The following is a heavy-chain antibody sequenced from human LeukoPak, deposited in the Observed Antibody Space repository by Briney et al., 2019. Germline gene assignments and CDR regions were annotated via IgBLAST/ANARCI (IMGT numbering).Heavy chain of an antibody. J-gene: IGHJ5*02. CDR1: GFTFSSHW. V-gene: IGHV3-74*01. CDR2: INTDGSST. Sequence: TGGSLRLSCAASGFTFSSHWMHWVRQAPGKGLVWVSRINTDGSSTSYADSVKGRFTISRDNAKNTLYLQMNSLRAEDTAVYYCARAQYCSGGSCYFGWFDPWGQGTLVTVSS. D-gene: IGHD2-15*01. CDR3: ARAQYCSGGSCYFGWFDP.